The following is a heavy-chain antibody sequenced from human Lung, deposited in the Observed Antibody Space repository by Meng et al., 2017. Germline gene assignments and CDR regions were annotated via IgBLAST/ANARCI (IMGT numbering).Heavy chain of an antibody. CDR1: GGSFSDYD. Sequence: QVQLRQGGTGLLKPSETLSLTCVVAGGSFSDYDGSWIRQPPGKGLEWIGEINHSGSTNYNPSLESRATISVDTSQNNLSLKLSSVTAADSAVYYCARGPTTMAHDFDYWGQGTLVTVSS. V-gene: IGHV4-34*01. CDR3: ARGPTTMAHDFDY. CDR2: INHSGST. J-gene: IGHJ4*02. D-gene: IGHD4-11*01.